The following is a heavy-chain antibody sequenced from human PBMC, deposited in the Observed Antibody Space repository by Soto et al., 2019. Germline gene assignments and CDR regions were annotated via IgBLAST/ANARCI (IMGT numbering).Heavy chain of an antibody. Sequence: EVQRVETGGGLIQPGGSLRLSCAASGFTVSGNYMSWVRQAPGKGLEWVSVIYSGGTTYYADSVKGRFTISRDNSKNTMYLQMNSLRAEDTAVYYCASFLTGATGPFDYWGQGSLVTVSS. D-gene: IGHD1-26*01. CDR3: ASFLTGATGPFDY. CDR1: GFTVSGNY. CDR2: IYSGGTT. V-gene: IGHV3-53*02. J-gene: IGHJ4*02.